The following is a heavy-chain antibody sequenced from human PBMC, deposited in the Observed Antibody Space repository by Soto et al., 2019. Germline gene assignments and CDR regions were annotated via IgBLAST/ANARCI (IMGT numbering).Heavy chain of an antibody. J-gene: IGHJ4*02. CDR1: GFSFRGHS. V-gene: IGHV3-48*02. Sequence: QPGGSLRLSCAASGFSFRGHSMNWVRQAPGKGLEWISYIRGTTTISYADSVKGRFTISRDNAENSLYLQMNSLRDEDTAVYYCARDLSWAFDHWGQGALVTVSS. D-gene: IGHD6-13*01. CDR2: IRGTTTI. CDR3: ARDLSWAFDH.